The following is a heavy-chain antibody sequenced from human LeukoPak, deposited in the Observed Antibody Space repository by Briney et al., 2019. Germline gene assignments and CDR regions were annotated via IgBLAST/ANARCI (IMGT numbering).Heavy chain of an antibody. CDR1: GFTFSDYY. CDR2: ISSRGSTT. D-gene: IGHD4-23*01. Sequence: GGSLRLSCATSGFTFSDYYMSWIRQAPGKGLEWVSYISSRGSTTYYADSVKGRFTISRDNSKNTLYLQMNSLRAEDTAVYYCEMVVTRPPPYYFDYWGQGTLVTVSS. CDR3: EMVVTRPPPYYFDY. J-gene: IGHJ4*02. V-gene: IGHV3-11*04.